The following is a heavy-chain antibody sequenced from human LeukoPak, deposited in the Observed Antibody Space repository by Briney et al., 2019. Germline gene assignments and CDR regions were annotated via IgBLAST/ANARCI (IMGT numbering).Heavy chain of an antibody. V-gene: IGHV3-53*01. CDR2: IYSGGST. J-gene: IGHJ4*02. Sequence: PGGSLRLSCAASGFTFSSYAMNWVRQAPGKGLEWVSVIYSGGSTYYADSVKGRFTISRDNSKNTLYLQMNSLRAEDTAVYYCARVGGFPPHFDYWGQGTLVTVSS. CDR3: ARVGGFPPHFDY. CDR1: GFTFSSYA. D-gene: IGHD2-15*01.